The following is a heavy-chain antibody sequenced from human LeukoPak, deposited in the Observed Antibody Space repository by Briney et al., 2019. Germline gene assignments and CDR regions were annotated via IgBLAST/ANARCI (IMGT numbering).Heavy chain of an antibody. V-gene: IGHV3-23*01. CDR2: ISGSGGST. Sequence: GGSLRLSCAASGFTFSSYAMSWVRQAPGKGLEWVSAISGSGGSTYYADSVKGRFTISRDNSKNTLYLQMNSLRAEDTAVYYCAKDHWEVGATPPYYFDYWGQGTLVTVSS. D-gene: IGHD1-26*01. J-gene: IGHJ4*02. CDR3: AKDHWEVGATPPYYFDY. CDR1: GFTFSSYA.